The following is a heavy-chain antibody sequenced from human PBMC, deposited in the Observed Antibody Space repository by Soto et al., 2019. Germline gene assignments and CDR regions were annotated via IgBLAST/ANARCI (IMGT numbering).Heavy chain of an antibody. D-gene: IGHD2-2*01. V-gene: IGHV1-2*02. J-gene: IGHJ4*02. CDR3: ARDREPVVPSDY. CDR1: GYTFTGYY. CDR2: INPNSGGT. Sequence: QVQLVQSGAEVKKPGASVKVSCKASGYTFTGYYMHWVRQAPGQGIEWMGWINPNSGGTNYAQKVQGRVTMTRDPSISTAYMELSRLRSDDTAVYYCARDREPVVPSDYWGQGTLVTVSS.